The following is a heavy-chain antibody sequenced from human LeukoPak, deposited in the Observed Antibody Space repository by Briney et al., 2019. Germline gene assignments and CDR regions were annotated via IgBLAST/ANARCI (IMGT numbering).Heavy chain of an antibody. D-gene: IGHD5-12*01. Sequence: GGSLRLSCAASGFTFSSYSMNWVRQAPGKGLEWVSRISSSSRSYIYYADSVKGRFTISRDNAKNSLYLQMNSLRAEDTAVYYCARDAAYDSRGDYWGQGTLVTVSS. CDR3: ARDAAYDSRGDY. CDR1: GFTFSSYS. V-gene: IGHV3-21*01. CDR2: ISSSSRSYI. J-gene: IGHJ4*02.